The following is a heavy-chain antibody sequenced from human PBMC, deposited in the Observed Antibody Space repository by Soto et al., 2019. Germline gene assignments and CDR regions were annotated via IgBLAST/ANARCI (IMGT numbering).Heavy chain of an antibody. J-gene: IGHJ4*02. CDR2: ISYDGSNQ. CDR1: GFTFSTYT. V-gene: IGHV3-30*18. Sequence: QVQLVESGGGVVQPGRSLRLSCAASGFTFSTYTMHWVRQAPGKGLEWVALISYDGSNQYYADSVRGRFTISRDNSKNRVFLQMSSLRSEDTATYYCAKGGDAGGYYGGDHFDYWGQGTLVTVSS. CDR3: AKGGDAGGYYGGDHFDY. D-gene: IGHD1-26*01.